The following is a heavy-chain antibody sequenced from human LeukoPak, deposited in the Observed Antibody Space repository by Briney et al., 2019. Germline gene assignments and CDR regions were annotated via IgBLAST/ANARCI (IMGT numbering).Heavy chain of an antibody. CDR1: GGTFSSYA. CDR3: AGYCSGGICYWDNGFDP. D-gene: IGHD2-15*01. CDR2: IIPIFGTA. J-gene: IGHJ5*02. Sequence: GASVKVSCKASGGTFSSYAISWVRQAPGQGLEWMGGIIPIFGTANYAQKFQGRVTITADESTSTAYMELSSLRSEDTAVYYCAGYCSGGICYWDNGFDPWGQGTLVTVSS. V-gene: IGHV1-69*13.